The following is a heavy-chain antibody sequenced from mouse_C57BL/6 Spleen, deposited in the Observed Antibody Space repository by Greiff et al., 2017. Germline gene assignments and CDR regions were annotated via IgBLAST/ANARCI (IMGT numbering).Heavy chain of an antibody. CDR2: IYPGSGNT. V-gene: IGHV1-66*01. D-gene: IGHD1-1*01. Sequence: VQLVESGPELVKPGASVKISCKASGYSFTSYYIHWVKQRPGQGLEWIGWIYPGSGNTKYNEKFKGKATLTADTSSSTAYMQLSSLTSEDSAVYYCAVYYYGSSYPFDYWGQGTTLTVSS. CDR3: AVYYYGSSYPFDY. CDR1: GYSFTSYY. J-gene: IGHJ2*01.